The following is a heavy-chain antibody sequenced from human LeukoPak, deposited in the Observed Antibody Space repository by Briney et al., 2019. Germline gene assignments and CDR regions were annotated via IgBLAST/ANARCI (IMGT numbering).Heavy chain of an antibody. CDR3: ARGGRTPDKRGYSYGYRAYYMTS. Sequence: SETLSLTCAVYGGSFSGYYWSWIRQPPGKGLEWIGEINHSGSTNYNPSLKSRVTISVDTSKNQFSLNLTSVTAADTAVYYCARGGRTPDKRGYSYGYRAYYMTSGAKGPRSPSP. J-gene: IGHJ6*03. V-gene: IGHV4-34*01. D-gene: IGHD5-18*01. CDR1: GGSFSGYY. CDR2: INHSGST.